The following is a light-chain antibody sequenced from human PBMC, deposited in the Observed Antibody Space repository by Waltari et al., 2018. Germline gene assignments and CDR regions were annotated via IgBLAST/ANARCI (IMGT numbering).Light chain of an antibody. CDR3: AAWYDSLNGYV. J-gene: IGLJ1*01. V-gene: IGLV1-44*01. CDR2: SNN. Sequence: QSVLTPPPSASGTPGQRVTISCSGSSSTIGSYTVNWYQQLPGTAPKLLIYSNNQRPSGVPDRFSGSKSGTSASLAISGLQSEDEADYYCAAWYDSLNGYVFGTGTKVTVL. CDR1: SSTIGSYT.